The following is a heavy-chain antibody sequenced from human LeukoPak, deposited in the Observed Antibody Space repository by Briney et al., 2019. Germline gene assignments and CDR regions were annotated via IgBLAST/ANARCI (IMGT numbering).Heavy chain of an antibody. Sequence: ASVKVSCKASGYTFTSYDINWVRQATGQGLEWMGIINPSGGSTSYAQKFQGRVTMTRDTSTSTVYMELSSLRSEDTAVYYCARGPPYYYYGMDVWGQGTTVTVSS. CDR3: ARGPPYYYYGMDV. CDR1: GYTFTSYD. J-gene: IGHJ6*02. CDR2: INPSGGST. V-gene: IGHV1-46*01.